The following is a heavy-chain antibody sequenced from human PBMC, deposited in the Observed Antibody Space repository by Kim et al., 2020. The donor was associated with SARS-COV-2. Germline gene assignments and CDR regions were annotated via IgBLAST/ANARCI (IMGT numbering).Heavy chain of an antibody. CDR2: IYYSGST. J-gene: IGHJ4*02. D-gene: IGHD3-10*01. CDR3: ARRRYGSGSITFDY. Sequence: SETLSLTCTVSGGSISSSSYYWGWIRQPPGKGLEWIGSIYYSGSTYYNPSLKSRVTISVDTSKNQFSLKLSSVTAADTAVYYCARRRYGSGSITFDYWGQGTLVTVSS. V-gene: IGHV4-39*01. CDR1: GGSISSSSYY.